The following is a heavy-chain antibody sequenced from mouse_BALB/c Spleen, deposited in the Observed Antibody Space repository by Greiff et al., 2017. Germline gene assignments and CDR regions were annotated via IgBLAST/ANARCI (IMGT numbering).Heavy chain of an antibody. CDR3: ARDNYGSSPHWYFDV. D-gene: IGHD1-1*01. V-gene: IGHV1-31*01. Sequence: VQLQQSGPELVKPGASVKISCKASGYSFTGYYMHWVKQSHVKSLEWIGRINPYNGATSYNQNFKDKASLTVDKSSSTAYMELHSLTSEDSAVYYCARDNYGSSPHWYFDVWGAGTTVTVSS. CDR2: INPYNGAT. J-gene: IGHJ1*01. CDR1: GYSFTGYY.